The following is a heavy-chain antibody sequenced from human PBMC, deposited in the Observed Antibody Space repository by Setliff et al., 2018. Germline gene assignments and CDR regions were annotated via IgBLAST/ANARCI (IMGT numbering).Heavy chain of an antibody. CDR2: IYYSGST. J-gene: IGHJ3*02. Sequence: SETLSLTCTVSGGSISSYYWSWFRQPPGKGLEWIGYIYYSGSTNYNPSLKSRVPISVDTSKNQFSLKLSSVTAADTAVYYCARGGNDYKWGAFDIWGQGTMVTVSS. CDR1: GGSISSYY. V-gene: IGHV4-59*01. D-gene: IGHD4-4*01. CDR3: ARGGNDYKWGAFDI.